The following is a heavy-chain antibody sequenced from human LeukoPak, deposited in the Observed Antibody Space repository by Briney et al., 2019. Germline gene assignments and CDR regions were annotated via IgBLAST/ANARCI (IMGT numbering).Heavy chain of an antibody. J-gene: IGHJ4*02. CDR2: INHSGST. V-gene: IGHV4-34*01. CDR3: ASAYGSGSYRIKGYFDY. Sequence: SETLSLTCAVSVGSFRGYYWSWIPQPPGKGLGWFGEINHSGSTNCNPSLKSRVTRSVDTSKNQFSLKLSSVTAAVTAVYYCASAYGSGSYRIKGYFDYWGQGTLVTVSS. D-gene: IGHD3-10*01. CDR1: VGSFRGYY.